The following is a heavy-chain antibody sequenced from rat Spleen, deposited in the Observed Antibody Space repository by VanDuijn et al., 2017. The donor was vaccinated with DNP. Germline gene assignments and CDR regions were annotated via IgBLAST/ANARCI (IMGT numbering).Heavy chain of an antibody. D-gene: IGHD4-3*01. J-gene: IGHJ2*01. CDR1: GFTFSDFY. CDR2: ISTSGSRT. V-gene: IGHV5-25*01. Sequence: EVQLVESGGGLVQPGRSLKLSCAASGFTFSDFYMAWVRQAPTKGLEWVASISTSGSRTYYPDSVKGRFAISRDNAKSTLYLQMNSLRSEDMATYYCVRWNSGHFDYWGQGVMVTVSS. CDR3: VRWNSGHFDY.